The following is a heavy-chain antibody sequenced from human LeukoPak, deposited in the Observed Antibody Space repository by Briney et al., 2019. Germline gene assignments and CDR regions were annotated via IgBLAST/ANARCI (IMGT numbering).Heavy chain of an antibody. CDR1: GFTVSSNY. Sequence: PGGSLRLSCAASGFTVSSNYMSGGRQAPGKGLEWVSVIYSGGSTYYADSVKGRFTISRDNSKNTLYLQMNSLRAEDTAVYYCASLNWFDPWGQGTLVTVSS. CDR3: ASLNWFDP. V-gene: IGHV3-66*02. J-gene: IGHJ5*02. CDR2: IYSGGST.